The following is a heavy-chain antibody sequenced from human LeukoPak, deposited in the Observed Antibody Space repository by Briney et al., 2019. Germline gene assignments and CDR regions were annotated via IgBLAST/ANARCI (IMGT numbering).Heavy chain of an antibody. J-gene: IGHJ6*03. Sequence: PSETLSLTCTVSGASISGYYWSWIRQSAGKGLEWIGRIYVSGTTYYNPSLKSRLTMLIDASRNQFSLNLRSVTAADTAVYFCARDPDYFVSGMDVWGGGTKVTVSS. CDR1: GASISGYY. V-gene: IGHV4-4*07. CDR2: IYVSGTT. CDR3: ARDPDYFVSGMDV. D-gene: IGHD2/OR15-2a*01.